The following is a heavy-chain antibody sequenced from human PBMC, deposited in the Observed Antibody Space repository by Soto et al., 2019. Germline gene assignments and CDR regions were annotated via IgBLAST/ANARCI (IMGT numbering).Heavy chain of an antibody. CDR2: VKQDGSET. CDR3: TRDWDY. V-gene: IGHV3-7*01. J-gene: IGHJ4*02. Sequence: GGSLRLSCAVSGFIFRNYLMAWARQAPGKGLQWVAVVKQDGSETHYVDSVRGRFTISRDNAKNSLYLQMNSLRADDTAVYYCTRDWDYWGQGTLVTVSS. CDR1: GFIFRNYL.